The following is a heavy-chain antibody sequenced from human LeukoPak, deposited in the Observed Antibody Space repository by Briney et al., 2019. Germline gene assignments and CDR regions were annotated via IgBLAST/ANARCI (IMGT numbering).Heavy chain of an antibody. Sequence: GGSLRLSCAASGFTFSDYYMSWIRQAPGKGLEWLSYISKNGKTIYYADSVKGRFTISRDNAKKSVYLQMNSLRSEDTAVYYCASAYSGSYWEYEYWGQGTLVTVSS. CDR3: ASAYSGSYWEYEY. V-gene: IGHV3-11*01. J-gene: IGHJ4*02. CDR1: GFTFSDYY. CDR2: ISKNGKTI. D-gene: IGHD1-26*01.